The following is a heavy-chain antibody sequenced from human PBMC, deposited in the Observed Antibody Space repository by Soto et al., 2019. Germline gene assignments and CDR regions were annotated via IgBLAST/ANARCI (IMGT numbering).Heavy chain of an antibody. V-gene: IGHV1-3*01. D-gene: IGHD6-19*01. Sequence: ASVKVSCKASGYTFTSYAMHWVRQAPGQRLEWMGWINAGNGNTKYSQKFQGRVTITRDTSASTAYMELSSLRSEDTAVYYCARPSSGWYAAGAFDIWGKGTMVTV. CDR2: INAGNGNT. CDR3: ARPSSGWYAAGAFDI. CDR1: GYTFTSYA. J-gene: IGHJ3*02.